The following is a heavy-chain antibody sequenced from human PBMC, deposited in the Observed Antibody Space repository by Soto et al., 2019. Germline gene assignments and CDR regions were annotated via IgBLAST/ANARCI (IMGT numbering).Heavy chain of an antibody. CDR3: ARDPPYSGSYDYFDY. V-gene: IGHV3-48*03. Sequence: QPGGSLRLSCAASGFTFSSYEMNWVRQAPGKGLEWVSYISSSGSTIYYADSVKGRFTISRDNAKNSLYLQMNSLRAEDTAVYYCARDPPYSGSYDYFDYWGQGTLVTVSS. J-gene: IGHJ4*02. D-gene: IGHD1-26*01. CDR2: ISSSGSTI. CDR1: GFTFSSYE.